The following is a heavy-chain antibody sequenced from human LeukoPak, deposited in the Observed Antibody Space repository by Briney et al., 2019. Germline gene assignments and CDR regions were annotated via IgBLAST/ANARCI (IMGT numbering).Heavy chain of an antibody. CDR3: ARVDCSSSSCHTPHYFYGMDA. CDR2: ISGSGGST. CDR1: GFTFSSYA. D-gene: IGHD2-2*02. V-gene: IGHV3-23*01. J-gene: IGHJ6*02. Sequence: PGGSLRLSCAASGFTFSSYAMSWVRQAPGKGLEWVSAISGSGGSTYYAESVKGRFTIYRDNSKNTLYLQMNSLRAEDTDVYYCARVDCSSSSCHTPHYFYGMDAWGQGTTVTVSS.